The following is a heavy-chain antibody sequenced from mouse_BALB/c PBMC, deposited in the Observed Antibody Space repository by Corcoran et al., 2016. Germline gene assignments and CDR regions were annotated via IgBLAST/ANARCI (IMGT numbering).Heavy chain of an antibody. CDR1: GYTFTNYG. CDR2: INTYTGEP. V-gene: IGHV9-3-1*01. CDR3: ARGKLRYYYAMDY. D-gene: IGHD1-1*01. J-gene: IGHJ4*01. Sequence: QIQLVQSGPELKKPGETVKISCKASGYTFTNYGMNWVKQAPGKGLKWMGWINTYTGEPTYADDFKGRFAFSLETSASTAYLQINNLKNEDTATYFCARGKLRYYYAMDYWGQGTSVTVSS.